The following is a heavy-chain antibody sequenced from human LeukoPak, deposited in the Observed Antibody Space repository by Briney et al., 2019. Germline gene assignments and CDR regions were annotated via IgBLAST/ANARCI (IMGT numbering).Heavy chain of an antibody. Sequence: PGGSLRPSLSASGFTLRDYFLSWIRQAPGKGREWVAYPNTAGNTIYYADSMKGRFTISRDNAKNSLYLQMNTLRAEDTAVYYCARATYDSSAVDAFDIWGQGTMVTVSP. V-gene: IGHV3-11*01. CDR3: ARATYDSSAVDAFDI. CDR1: GFTLRDYF. J-gene: IGHJ3*02. D-gene: IGHD3-22*01. CDR2: PNTAGNTI.